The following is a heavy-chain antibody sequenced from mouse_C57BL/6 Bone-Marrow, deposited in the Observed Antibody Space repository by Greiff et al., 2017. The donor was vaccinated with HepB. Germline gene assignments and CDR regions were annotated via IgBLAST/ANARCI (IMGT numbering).Heavy chain of an antibody. J-gene: IGHJ2*01. CDR3: TRDYYYGSSYYFDY. V-gene: IGHV1-5*01. Sequence: EVQLQQSGTVLARPGASVKMSCKTSGYTFTSYWMHWVKQRPGQGLEWIGAIYPGNSDTSYNQKFKGKAKLTAVTSASTAYMELSSLTNEDSAVYYGTRDYYYGSSYYFDYWGQGTTLTGSS. CDR1: GYTFTSYW. D-gene: IGHD1-1*01. CDR2: IYPGNSDT.